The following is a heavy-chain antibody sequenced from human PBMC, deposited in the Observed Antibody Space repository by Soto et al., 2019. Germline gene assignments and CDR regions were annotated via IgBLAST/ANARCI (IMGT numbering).Heavy chain of an antibody. D-gene: IGHD1-1*01. J-gene: IGHJ4*02. CDR3: ARRAETNGWNGFGADKYYFDF. CDR2: MNPNTGNS. CDR1: GYTFTSYD. Sequence: AASVKVSCKASGYTFTSYDIYWVRQATGQGLEWMGWMNPNTGNSGYAQKFQGRVTMTSDSSINTVHMELSSLRFEDTAVYYCARRAETNGWNGFGADKYYFDFWGQGTLVTVSS. V-gene: IGHV1-8*01.